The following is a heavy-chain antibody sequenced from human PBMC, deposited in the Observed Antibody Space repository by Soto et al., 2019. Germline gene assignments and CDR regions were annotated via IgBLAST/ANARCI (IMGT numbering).Heavy chain of an antibody. CDR3: ARELDGIDV. CDR2: ITSSGSYT. CDR1: GLTFSDYY. Sequence: PGGSLRLSCAASGLTFSDYYMSWIRQAPGKGLEWVSYITSSGSYTKYAYSVKGRFTISRDNAKNSLYLQMNSLRAEDTAVYYCARELDGIDVWGQGTTVTVSS. J-gene: IGHJ6*02. V-gene: IGHV3-11*05.